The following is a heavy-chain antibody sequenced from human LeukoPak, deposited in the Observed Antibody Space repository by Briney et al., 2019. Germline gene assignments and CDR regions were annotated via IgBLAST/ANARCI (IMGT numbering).Heavy chain of an antibody. CDR2: ISSSSSYI. CDR1: GLTFSSYS. CDR3: ARLKQSRGFDY. J-gene: IGHJ4*02. V-gene: IGHV3-21*01. Sequence: TGGSLRLSCAASGLTFSSYSMNWVRQAPGKGLEWVSSISSSSSYIYYADSVKGRFTISRDNAKNSLYLQMNSLRAEDTAVYYCARLKQSRGFDYWGQGTLVTVSS.